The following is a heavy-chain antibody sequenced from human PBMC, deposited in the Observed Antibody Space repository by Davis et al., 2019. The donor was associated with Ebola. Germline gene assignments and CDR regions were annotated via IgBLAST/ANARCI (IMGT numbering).Heavy chain of an antibody. J-gene: IGHJ4*02. CDR3: ARAGFDEVLDY. CDR2: VSHSERER. V-gene: IGHV3-30*04. CDR1: GFIYRNYA. Sequence: GESLNLSCAASGFIYRNYAMHWVRQDPGKGLEWVAVVSHSERERFYADSVKGRFTISRDNSENTLYLQMNSLTADDTSVYYCARAGFDEVLDYWGQGTPVTVSS. D-gene: IGHD3-3*01.